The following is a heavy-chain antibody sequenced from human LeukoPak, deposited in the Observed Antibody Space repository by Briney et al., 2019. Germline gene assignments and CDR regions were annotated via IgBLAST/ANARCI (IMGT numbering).Heavy chain of an antibody. D-gene: IGHD6-13*01. CDR3: ASSYSSSWYADY. J-gene: IGHJ4*02. CDR1: GGTFSSYA. V-gene: IGHV1-69*01. CDR2: IIPIFGTA. Sequence: ASVKVSCKASGGTFSSYAISWMRQAPGQGLEWMGGIIPIFGTANYAQKFQGRVTITADESTSTAYMELSSLRSEDTAVYYCASSYSSSWYADYWGQGTLVTVSS.